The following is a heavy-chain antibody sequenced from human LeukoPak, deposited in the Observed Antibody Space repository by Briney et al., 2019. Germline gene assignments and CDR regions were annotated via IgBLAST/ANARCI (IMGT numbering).Heavy chain of an antibody. V-gene: IGHV3-30*03. D-gene: IGHD3-3*01. J-gene: IGHJ4*02. CDR2: ISDDGRNE. CDR3: ARDFGRGAFDY. CDR1: GFTFSSYG. Sequence: GGSLRLSCAASGFTFSSYGMHWVRQAPGKGLEWVAVISDDGRNENYGDSVKGRFTISRENDKNSLYLQMNSLRAEDTAVYYCARDFGRGAFDYWGQGTLVTVSS.